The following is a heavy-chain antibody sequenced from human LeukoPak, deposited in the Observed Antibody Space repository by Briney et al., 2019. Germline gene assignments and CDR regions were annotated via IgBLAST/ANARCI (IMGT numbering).Heavy chain of an antibody. CDR3: ARPWGSGYYPFDY. CDR1: VYTFSSYY. Sequence: ASVKVSCTASVYTFSSYYMHWVRQAPGQGLEWMGIINPSGAITTYAQKFQGRVTLTRDTSTSTVYMELRSLRSDDTAVYYCARPWGSGYYPFDYWGQGTLVTVSS. D-gene: IGHD3-22*01. J-gene: IGHJ4*02. CDR2: INPSGAIT. V-gene: IGHV1-46*01.